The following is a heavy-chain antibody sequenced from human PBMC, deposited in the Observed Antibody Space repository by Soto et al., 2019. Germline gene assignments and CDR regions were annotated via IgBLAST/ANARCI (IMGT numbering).Heavy chain of an antibody. CDR3: ARAGGRYCTGGSCQVDY. V-gene: IGHV4-39*01. CDR1: GGSISSSSYY. Sequence: QLQLQESGPGLVKPSETLSLTCTVSGGSISSSSYYWGWIRQPPGKGLEWIGSIYYSGNTYYTPSLTSRVTISVDTSKNQFSLKLSSVTAADTAVYYCARAGGRYCTGGSCQVDYWGQGTLVTVSS. CDR2: IYYSGNT. J-gene: IGHJ4*02. D-gene: IGHD2-15*01.